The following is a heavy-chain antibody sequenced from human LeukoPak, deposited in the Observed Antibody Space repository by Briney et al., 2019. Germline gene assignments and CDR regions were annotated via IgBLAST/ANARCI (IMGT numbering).Heavy chain of an antibody. V-gene: IGHV3-23*01. D-gene: IGHD3-9*01. CDR1: GFAFSNYA. CDR3: AKMNVLTGYYTPNFDF. CDR2: ISGDGGST. Sequence: GGSLRLSCAASGFAFSNYAMSWVRQAPGKGLEWVSTISGDGGSTYYADSVMGRFTISRDNSKNTLYLQMSSLSAGDTAVYYCAKMNVLTGYYTPNFDFWGQGTLVTVSS. J-gene: IGHJ4*02.